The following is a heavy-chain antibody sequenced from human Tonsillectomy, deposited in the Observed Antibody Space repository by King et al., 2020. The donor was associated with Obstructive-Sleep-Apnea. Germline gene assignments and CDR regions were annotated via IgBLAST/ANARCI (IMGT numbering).Heavy chain of an antibody. J-gene: IGHJ2*01. CDR1: GFSFSTYG. D-gene: IGHD4-17*01. CDR3: ARLRLTYGDLPL. V-gene: IGHV3-30-3*01. CDR2: MPDDRNNE. Sequence: VQLVESGGGVVQPGKSLRLSCAASGFSFSTYGLHWVRQAPGKGLEWVAGMPDDRNNEEYADSVKGRFTISRDNSKDTLYLQMNSLRHEDTAVYYCARLRLTYGDLPLWGRGTLVTVSS.